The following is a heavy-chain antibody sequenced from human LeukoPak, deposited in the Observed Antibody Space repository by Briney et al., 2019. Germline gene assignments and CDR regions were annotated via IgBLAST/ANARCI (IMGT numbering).Heavy chain of an antibody. CDR3: ARGYDGYKDY. J-gene: IGHJ4*02. CDR1: GGSISSYY. V-gene: IGHV4-4*07. Sequence: SETLSLTCTVSGGSISSYYWSWIRQPAGKGLGWIGRIYTSGSTNYNPSLKSRVTMSVDTSKNQFSLKLSSVTAADTAVYYCARGYDGYKDYWGQGTLVTVSS. CDR2: IYTSGST. D-gene: IGHD5-24*01.